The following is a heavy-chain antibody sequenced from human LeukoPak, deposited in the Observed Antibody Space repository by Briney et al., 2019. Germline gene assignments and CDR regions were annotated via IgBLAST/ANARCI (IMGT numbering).Heavy chain of an antibody. CDR1: GFTFSDYY. D-gene: IGHD3-3*01. Sequence: PGGSLRLSCAASGFTFSDYYMSWIRQAPGKGLEWVSYISSSGSTIYYADSVKGRFTISRDNSKNTLYLQMNSLRAEDTAVYYCAKGGYYDFWSGYYKATWFDPWGQGTLVTVSS. J-gene: IGHJ5*02. V-gene: IGHV3-11*01. CDR2: ISSSGSTI. CDR3: AKGGYYDFWSGYYKATWFDP.